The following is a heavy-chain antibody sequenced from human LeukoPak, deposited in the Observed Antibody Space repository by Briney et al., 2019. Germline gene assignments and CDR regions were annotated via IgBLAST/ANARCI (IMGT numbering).Heavy chain of an antibody. V-gene: IGHV4-59*01. Sequence: PSETLSLTCTVSGGSISSYYWSWIRQPPGKGLEWIGYIYYSGSTNYNPSLRSRVTMSVDTSKNQFSLELSSVTAADTAVYYCATELQCGGDCYSNYWGQGTLVTVSS. J-gene: IGHJ4*02. CDR3: ATELQCGGDCYSNY. CDR1: GGSISSYY. CDR2: IYYSGST. D-gene: IGHD2-21*02.